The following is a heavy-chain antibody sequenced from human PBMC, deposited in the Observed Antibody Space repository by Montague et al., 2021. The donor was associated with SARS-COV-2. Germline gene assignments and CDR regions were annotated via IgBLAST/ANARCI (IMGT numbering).Heavy chain of an antibody. CDR3: ARGDGMVVAAPYI. Sequence: TLSLTCTVSGGSISNGGYYCSWIRQHPGKGLEWIGYMYDSGSTYYNPSLTSRVTMSLDTSKNQFSLKLSSVTAADTAVYYCARGDGMVVAAPYIWGQGTMVTVSS. CDR2: MYDSGST. V-gene: IGHV4-31*03. D-gene: IGHD2-15*01. CDR1: GGSISNGGYY. J-gene: IGHJ3*02.